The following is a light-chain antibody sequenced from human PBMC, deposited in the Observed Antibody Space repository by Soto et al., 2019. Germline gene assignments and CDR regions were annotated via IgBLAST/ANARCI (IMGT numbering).Light chain of an antibody. CDR1: QSVSSY. CDR3: QQYNHYPWT. CDR2: DAS. V-gene: IGKV3-11*01. Sequence: EIVLTQSPATLSLSPGERATLSCRASQSVSSYLAWYQQKPGQAPRLLIYDASNRATGIPARFSGSGSGTDFTLTISSLEPQDFATYFCQQYNHYPWTFGQGTKVEVK. J-gene: IGKJ1*01.